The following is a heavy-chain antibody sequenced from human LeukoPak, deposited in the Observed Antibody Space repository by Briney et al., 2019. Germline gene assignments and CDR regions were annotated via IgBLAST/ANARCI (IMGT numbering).Heavy chain of an antibody. D-gene: IGHD3-10*01. Sequence: GGSLRLSCAASGFTFSNYEINWVRQAPGRGLEWISYISGSGTSIYHANSVKGRFTISRDNAKNSVYLQMNSLRAEDTAVYYCARETYYGSGSYSDFALDYWGQGTLVTVST. V-gene: IGHV3-48*03. CDR1: GFTFSNYE. J-gene: IGHJ4*02. CDR3: ARETYYGSGSYSDFALDY. CDR2: ISGSGTSI.